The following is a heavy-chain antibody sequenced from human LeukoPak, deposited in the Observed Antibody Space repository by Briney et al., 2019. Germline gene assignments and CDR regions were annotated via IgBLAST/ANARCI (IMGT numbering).Heavy chain of an antibody. CDR2: IIPILGIA. CDR3: ARALIAVAEEDY. Sequence: SVKVSCKASGGTFSSYAISWVRQAPGQGLEWMGRIIPILGIANYAQKFQGRVTITADKSTSTAYMELSSLRSEDTAVYYCARALIAVAEEDYWGQGTLVTVSS. V-gene: IGHV1-69*04. D-gene: IGHD6-19*01. CDR1: GGTFSSYA. J-gene: IGHJ4*02.